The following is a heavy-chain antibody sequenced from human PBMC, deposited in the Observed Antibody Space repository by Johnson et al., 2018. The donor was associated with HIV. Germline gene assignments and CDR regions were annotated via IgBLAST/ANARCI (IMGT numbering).Heavy chain of an antibody. CDR2: ISYDGSNE. D-gene: IGHD1-14*01. V-gene: IGHV3-30-3*01. CDR1: GFTFSSYA. CDR3: ATRDPTYRPGAFDL. Sequence: QVQLVESGGGVVQPGRSLRLSCAASGFTFSSYAMHWVRQAPGKGLEWVAVISYDGSNEYYADSVKGRFTISRDNSKNTLFLQMNTLRAEDTAVYYCATRDPTYRPGAFDLWGQGTMVTVSS. J-gene: IGHJ3*01.